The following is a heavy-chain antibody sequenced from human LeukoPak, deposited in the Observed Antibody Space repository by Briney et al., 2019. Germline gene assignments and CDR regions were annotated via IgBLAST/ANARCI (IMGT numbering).Heavy chain of an antibody. V-gene: IGHV3-53*01. Sequence: GGSLRLSCTVSGFTVSSDSMSWVRQAPGKGLEWVSFIYSGGSTHYSGSVKGRFTISRDNSKNTLYLQMNSLRAEDTAVYYCARRAGAYSHPYDYWGQGTLVTVSS. D-gene: IGHD4/OR15-4a*01. CDR3: ARRAGAYSHPYDY. CDR2: IYSGGST. J-gene: IGHJ4*02. CDR1: GFTVSSDS.